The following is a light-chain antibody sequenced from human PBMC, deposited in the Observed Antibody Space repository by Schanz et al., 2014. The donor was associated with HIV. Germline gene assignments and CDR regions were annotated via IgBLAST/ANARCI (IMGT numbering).Light chain of an antibody. V-gene: IGKV3-20*01. CDR3: KHYGDSRGT. CDR1: QSVGGSQ. Sequence: EIVLTQSPGRLSLSPGERATLSCRASQSVGGSQLAWFQLKRGQPPRLLIYATSFRAVGIPDRFSGSGSETDFTLTISGLEPEDFEVYYCKHYGDSRGTFGGGTEVDIK. J-gene: IGKJ4*01. CDR2: ATS.